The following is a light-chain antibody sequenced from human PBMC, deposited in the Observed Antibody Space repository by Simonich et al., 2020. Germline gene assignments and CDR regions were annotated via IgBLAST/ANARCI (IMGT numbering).Light chain of an antibody. CDR1: ISAVGGYNY. Sequence: QSALTQPASVSGSPGQSITISCTGTISAVGGYNYASWYQQHPGKAPKLMIYDVSNRPSGVSNRFSGSKSGNTASLTISGLQAEDEADYYCSSYTSSSTVVFGGGTKLTVL. CDR2: DVS. CDR3: SSYTSSSTVV. V-gene: IGLV2-14*03. J-gene: IGLJ2*01.